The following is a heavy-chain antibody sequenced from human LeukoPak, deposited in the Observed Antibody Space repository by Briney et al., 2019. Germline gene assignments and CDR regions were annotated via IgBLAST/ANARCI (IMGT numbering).Heavy chain of an antibody. V-gene: IGHV3-23*01. CDR2: ISGSGGST. J-gene: IGHJ3*02. CDR3: AKPHYYFDNRGPI. D-gene: IGHD3-22*01. Sequence: HSGGSLRLSCAASGFTVSSNYMSWVRQAPGKGLEWVSSISGSGGSTYYSDSVEGRFSISRDNSKNTVYLQMNSLRAEDTAVYYCAKPHYYFDNRGPIWGQGTKVTVSS. CDR1: GFTVSSNY.